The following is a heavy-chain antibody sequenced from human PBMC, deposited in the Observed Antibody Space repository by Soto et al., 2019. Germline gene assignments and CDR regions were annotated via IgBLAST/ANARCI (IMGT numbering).Heavy chain of an antibody. D-gene: IGHD4-4*01. CDR3: ARGGYRASYYYYMDV. CDR2: IYSGGST. V-gene: IGHV3-53*04. Sequence: SLRLSCAASGFTVSSNYMSWVRQAPGKGLEWVSVIYSGGSTYYADSVKGRFTISRHNSKNTLYLQMNSLRAEDTAVYYCARGGYRASYYYYMDVWGKGTTVTVSS. J-gene: IGHJ6*03. CDR1: GFTVSSNY.